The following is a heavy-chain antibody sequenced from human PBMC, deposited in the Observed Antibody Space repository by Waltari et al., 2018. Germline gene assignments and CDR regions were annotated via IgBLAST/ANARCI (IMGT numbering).Heavy chain of an antibody. V-gene: IGHV4-39*07. Sequence: QLQLQESGPGLVKPSETLSLTCTVSGGSISSSSYYWGWIRQPPGKGLEWIGSIYYSGRTYYNPSLKSRVTISVDTSKNQFSLKLSSVTAADTAVYYCARDCGSSWYAAFDIWGQGTMVTVSS. CDR3: ARDCGSSWYAAFDI. CDR2: IYYSGRT. D-gene: IGHD6-13*01. J-gene: IGHJ3*02. CDR1: GGSISSSSYY.